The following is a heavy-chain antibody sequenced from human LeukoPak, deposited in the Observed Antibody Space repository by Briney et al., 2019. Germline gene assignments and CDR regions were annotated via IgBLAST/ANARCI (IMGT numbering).Heavy chain of an antibody. CDR1: GGSIRSYY. J-gene: IGHJ4*02. D-gene: IGHD4-23*01. CDR2: IYTSGRT. CDR3: ARAEAIGNSVPILPRTKYYFDY. V-gene: IGHV4-4*07. Sequence: SGPGLVKPSETLSLTCSVSGGSIRSYYGSCIRQPAGKGLEWIGRIYTSGRTNYNPSLKSRVTISVDTSKNQFSLKLSSVTAAGTAVYYCARAEAIGNSVPILPRTKYYFDYWGQGTLVTVSS.